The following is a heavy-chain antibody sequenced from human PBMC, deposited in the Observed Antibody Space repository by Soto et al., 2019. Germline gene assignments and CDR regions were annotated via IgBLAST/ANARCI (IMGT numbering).Heavy chain of an antibody. CDR1: GFSLSTSGVG. CDR3: AHSSRSSWYAPRNWFDP. Sequence: QITLKESGPTLVKPTQTLTLTCTFSGFSLSTSGVGVGWIRQPPGKALEWLALIYWNDDKRYSPSLKSRLTITKDTSKNQVVLTMTNMDPVDTATYYCAHSSRSSWYAPRNWFDPLGQGTLVTVSS. J-gene: IGHJ5*02. D-gene: IGHD6-13*01. CDR2: IYWNDDK. V-gene: IGHV2-5*01.